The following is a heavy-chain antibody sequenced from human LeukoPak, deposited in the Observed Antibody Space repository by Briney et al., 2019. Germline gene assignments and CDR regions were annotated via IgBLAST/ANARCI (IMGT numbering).Heavy chain of an antibody. Sequence: GGSLRLSCAASGFAFTSYAMNWVRQAPGKGLEWVSVISGSGGSIYYTESVKGRFTISKDKAKNTMDLQMNSLRAEDTAVYYCAKTGTPWYYFDYWGQGTLVTVSS. CDR1: GFAFTSYA. J-gene: IGHJ4*02. D-gene: IGHD6-13*01. CDR3: AKTGTPWYYFDY. CDR2: ISGSGGSI. V-gene: IGHV3-23*01.